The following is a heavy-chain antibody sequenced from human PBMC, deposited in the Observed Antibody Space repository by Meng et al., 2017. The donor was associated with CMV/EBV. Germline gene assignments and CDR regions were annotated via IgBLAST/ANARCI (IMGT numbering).Heavy chain of an antibody. D-gene: IGHD3-10*01. J-gene: IGHJ4*02. CDR2: FLPTLGAP. CDR3: ASESGRGYTPDY. V-gene: IGHV1-69*01. Sequence: VQLVQYAAEVKKPGSSVKVSCKTSGGPFRNYAISWVRQAPGQGLEWLGGFLPTLGAPNYAQKFHGRVSITADESTSTHYMDLSSLRSEDTAVYYCASESGRGYTPDYWGQGTLVTVSS. CDR1: GGPFRNYA.